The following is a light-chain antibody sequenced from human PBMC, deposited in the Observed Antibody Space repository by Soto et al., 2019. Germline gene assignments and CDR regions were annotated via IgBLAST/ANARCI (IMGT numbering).Light chain of an antibody. V-gene: IGKV3-20*01. CDR2: DTS. CDR1: LSVSSSY. CDR3: QQYGSSRYT. Sequence: EIVLTQSPGTLSLSPGERATLSCRASLSVSSSYLAWYQQKPGQAPRLLISDTSIRATGIPDRFSGSGSGTAFTLTISILEPEYVAVYYCQQYGSSRYTFGQGTKLEIK. J-gene: IGKJ2*01.